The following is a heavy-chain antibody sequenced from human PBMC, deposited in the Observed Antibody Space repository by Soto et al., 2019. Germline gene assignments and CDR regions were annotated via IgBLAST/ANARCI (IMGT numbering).Heavy chain of an antibody. Sequence: SETLSLTCTVSGGSISSGDYYWSWIRQPPGKGLEWIGYIYYSGSTYYNPSLKSRVTISVDTSKNQFSLKLSSVTAADTAVYYCARGGDIVVVPAAESVPWFDPWGQGTLVTVSS. V-gene: IGHV4-30-4*01. CDR1: GGSISSGDYY. CDR2: IYYSGST. CDR3: ARGGDIVVVPAAESVPWFDP. J-gene: IGHJ5*02. D-gene: IGHD2-2*01.